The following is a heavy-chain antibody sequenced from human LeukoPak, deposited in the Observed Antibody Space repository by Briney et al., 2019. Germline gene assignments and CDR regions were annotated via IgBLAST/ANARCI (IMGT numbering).Heavy chain of an antibody. J-gene: IGHJ3*02. D-gene: IGHD2-21*02. CDR3: ARGQHIVVVTVIHRAFDI. V-gene: IGHV1-46*01. Sequence: ASVKVSCKASGYTFTSYYMHWVRQAPGQGLEWMGIINPSGGSTSYAQKFQGRVTMTRGTSTSTVYMELSSLRSEDTAVYYCARGQHIVVVTVIHRAFDIWGQGTMVTVSS. CDR2: INPSGGST. CDR1: GYTFTSYY.